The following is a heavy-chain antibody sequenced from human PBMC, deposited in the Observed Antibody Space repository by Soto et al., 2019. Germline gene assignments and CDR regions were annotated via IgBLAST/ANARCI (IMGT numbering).Heavy chain of an antibody. CDR3: ARHEATAIRSFDS. D-gene: IGHD2-21*02. Sequence: QVQLQESGPGLVKPSETLSLTCTVSGGSISSYYWSWIRQPPGKGLEWIGDIYYTGSTNYNPSLKSRLTISVDTSKNQFSLKLSSATAADTAVYYCARHEATAIRSFDSWGQGTLVTVSS. CDR2: IYYTGST. V-gene: IGHV4-59*08. CDR1: GGSISSYY. J-gene: IGHJ4*02.